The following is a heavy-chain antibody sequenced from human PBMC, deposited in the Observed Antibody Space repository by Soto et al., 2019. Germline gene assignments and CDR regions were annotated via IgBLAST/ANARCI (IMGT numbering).Heavy chain of an antibody. D-gene: IGHD3-10*01. J-gene: IGHJ6*04. Sequence: QVQLVESGGGVVQPGRSLRLSCAASGFTFSSYGMHWVRQAPGKGLEWVAVISYDGSNKYYADSVKGRFTISRDNSKNTLYLQMNSLRAEDTAVYYCALLWFSTLSLDVWGKGTTVTVSS. CDR3: ALLWFSTLSLDV. V-gene: IGHV3-30*03. CDR1: GFTFSSYG. CDR2: ISYDGSNK.